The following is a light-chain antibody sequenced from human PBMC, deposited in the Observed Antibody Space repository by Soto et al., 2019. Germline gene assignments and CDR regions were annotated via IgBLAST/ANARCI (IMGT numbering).Light chain of an antibody. CDR3: QVRDVWPS. J-gene: IGKJ1*01. V-gene: IGKV3-11*01. CDR2: DAS. Sequence: IGLTQSPVTLALSPGERAVLSCRASQSVSTSLAWYQHKPRQAPRLFIYDASKRAPGIPARFSGSGSGTDFALTICSVEPEDFGVYYCQVRDVWPSFGQGSKVEI. CDR1: QSVSTS.